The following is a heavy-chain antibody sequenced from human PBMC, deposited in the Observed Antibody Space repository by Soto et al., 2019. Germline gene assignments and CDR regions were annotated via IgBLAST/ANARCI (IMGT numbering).Heavy chain of an antibody. CDR2: ISYDGSNK. Sequence: PGGSLRLSCAASGFTFSSYAMHWVRQAPGKGLEWVAVISYDGSNKYYADSVKGRFTISRDNSKNTLYLQMNSLRAEDTAVYYCAREGHVDIVATITWSDGMDVWGQGTTVTVSS. V-gene: IGHV3-30-3*01. J-gene: IGHJ6*02. CDR1: GFTFSSYA. CDR3: AREGHVDIVATITWSDGMDV. D-gene: IGHD5-12*01.